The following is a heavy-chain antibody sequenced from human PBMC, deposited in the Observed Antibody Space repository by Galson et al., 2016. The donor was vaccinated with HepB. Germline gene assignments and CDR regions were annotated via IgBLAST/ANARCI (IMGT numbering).Heavy chain of an antibody. D-gene: IGHD6-19*01. J-gene: IGHJ4*02. V-gene: IGHV1-69*13. CDR3: ATDRESVTGVFDY. Sequence: SVKVSCKASGGTFSSSVITWLRQAPGQGLEWMGDIIPILVTPNYAQNFQGRVTITADEYTTTAYMELSSLRSEDTAAYYCATDRESVTGVFDYWGQGTLVSVSS. CDR1: GGTFSSSV. CDR2: IIPILVTP.